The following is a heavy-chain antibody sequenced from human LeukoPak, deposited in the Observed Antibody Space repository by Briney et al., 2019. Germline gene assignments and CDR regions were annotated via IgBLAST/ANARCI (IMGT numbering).Heavy chain of an antibody. V-gene: IGHV3-21*01. D-gene: IGHD3-9*01. CDR3: ARALYYDILTNYQTHTYYFDY. CDR2: ISSRSGNI. J-gene: IGHJ4*02. CDR1: GLSFGAIT. Sequence: GGSRRLSCEAPGLSFGAITMTWFRQAQGKGLKWVSPISSRSGNIYYADSMKGRFTVSRDNAKNSLYLQMNSLRAEDTAVYYCARALYYDILTNYQTHTYYFDYWGQGTLLTVSS.